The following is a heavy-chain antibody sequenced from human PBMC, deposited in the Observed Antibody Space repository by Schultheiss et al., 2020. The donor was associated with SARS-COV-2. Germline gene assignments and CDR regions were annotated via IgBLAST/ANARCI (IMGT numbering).Heavy chain of an antibody. CDR3: ARECGAGSCSSSY. J-gene: IGHJ4*02. V-gene: IGHV4-4*02. CDR1: GGSISSSNW. Sequence: SETLSLTCAVSGGSISSSNWWSWIRQPPGKGLDPSLKSRVTISVDTSKNQFSLKLSSVTAADTAVYYCARECGAGSCSSSYWGQGTLVTVSS. D-gene: IGHD2-15*01.